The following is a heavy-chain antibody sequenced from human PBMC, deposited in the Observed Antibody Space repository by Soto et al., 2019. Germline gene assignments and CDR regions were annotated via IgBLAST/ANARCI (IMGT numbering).Heavy chain of an antibody. J-gene: IGHJ5*02. Sequence: PSETLSLTCTVSGGSISSGGYYWSWIRQHPGKGLEWIGYIYYSGSTYYNPSLKSRVTISVDTSKNQFSLKLSSVTAADTAVYYCARDHITMIVAITRQAAWFDPWGQGTLVTVSS. CDR1: GGSISSGGYY. D-gene: IGHD3-22*01. CDR2: IYYSGST. V-gene: IGHV4-31*03. CDR3: ARDHITMIVAITRQAAWFDP.